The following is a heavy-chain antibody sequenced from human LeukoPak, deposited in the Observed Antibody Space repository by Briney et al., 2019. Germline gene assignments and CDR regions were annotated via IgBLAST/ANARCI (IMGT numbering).Heavy chain of an antibody. Sequence: GGSLRLSCAASGVTFSSYAMHWVRQAPGKGLEWVAVISYDGSNKYYADSVKGRFTISRDNSKNTLYLQMNSLRAEDTAVYYCAREALWFGHAFDIWGQGTMVTVSS. CDR1: GVTFSSYA. D-gene: IGHD3-10*01. CDR3: AREALWFGHAFDI. CDR2: ISYDGSNK. V-gene: IGHV3-30-3*01. J-gene: IGHJ3*02.